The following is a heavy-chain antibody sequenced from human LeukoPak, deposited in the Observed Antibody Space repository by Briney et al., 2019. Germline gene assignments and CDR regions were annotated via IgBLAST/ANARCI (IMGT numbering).Heavy chain of an antibody. J-gene: IGHJ6*03. CDR1: GGSISSSNW. CDR2: IYYSGST. D-gene: IGHD5-18*01. Sequence: SETLSLTCAVSGGSISSSNWWSWVRQPPGKGLEWIGYIYYSGSTNYNPSLKSRVTISVDTSKNQFSLKLSSVTAADTAVYYCARGGYSYGYGYYYYYMDVWGKGTTVTISS. V-gene: IGHV4-4*02. CDR3: ARGGYSYGYGYYYYYMDV.